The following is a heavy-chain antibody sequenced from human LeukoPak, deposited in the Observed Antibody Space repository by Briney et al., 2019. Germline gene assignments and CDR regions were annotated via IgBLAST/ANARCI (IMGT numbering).Heavy chain of an antibody. V-gene: IGHV3-15*01. Sequence: PGGSLRLSCAASGFTFSNAWMSWVRQAPGKGLEWVGRIKSKTDGGTTDYAAPVKGRFTISRDDSKNTLYLQMNSLKTEDTAVYYCTTENGYAPLSFDYWGQGTLVTVSS. CDR3: TTENGYAPLSFDY. J-gene: IGHJ4*02. D-gene: IGHD5-18*01. CDR1: GFTFSNAW. CDR2: IKSKTDGGTT.